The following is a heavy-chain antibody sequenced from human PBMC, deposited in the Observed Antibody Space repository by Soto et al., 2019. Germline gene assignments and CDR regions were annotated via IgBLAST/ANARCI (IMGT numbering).Heavy chain of an antibody. J-gene: IGHJ3*02. D-gene: IGHD5-12*01. CDR1: GYTFTSYD. CDR2: MNPNSGNT. Sequence: ASVKVSCKASGYTFTSYDINWVRQATGQALEWMGWMNPNSGNTGYAQKFQGRVTMTRNTSISTAYMELSSLRSDDTAVYYCARDPHLDGYDSNPFGFDIWGQGTMVTVSS. CDR3: ARDPHLDGYDSNPFGFDI. V-gene: IGHV1-8*01.